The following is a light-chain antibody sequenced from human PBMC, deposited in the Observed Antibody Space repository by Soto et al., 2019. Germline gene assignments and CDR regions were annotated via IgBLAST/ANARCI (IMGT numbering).Light chain of an antibody. V-gene: IGKV3D-15*01. CDR3: QQYNNWPPLT. Sequence: EIVMTQSPATLSVSPGDRVTLSCRASQNIDNNLAWYQQSPGQPPRLLIYGASTRANGIPATFSGSGSVTEFTPTICSLQSEAFAVYCGQQYNNWPPLTFGGGTKVEIK. CDR2: GAS. J-gene: IGKJ4*01. CDR1: QNIDNN.